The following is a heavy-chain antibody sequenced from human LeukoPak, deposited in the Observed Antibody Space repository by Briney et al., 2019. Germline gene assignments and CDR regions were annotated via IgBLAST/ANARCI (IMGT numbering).Heavy chain of an antibody. CDR2: ISGGGDA. Sequence: GGSLTLSCTASGFPFNRFAMSWVRQAPGQGLAWVSAISGGGDAHYADSVKGRFTISRDNSKNTLFLHMDNLTADDTALYYCAKEGITGADSWGQGTLVSVSS. V-gene: IGHV3-23*01. CDR1: GFPFNRFA. CDR3: AKEGITGADS. J-gene: IGHJ4*02.